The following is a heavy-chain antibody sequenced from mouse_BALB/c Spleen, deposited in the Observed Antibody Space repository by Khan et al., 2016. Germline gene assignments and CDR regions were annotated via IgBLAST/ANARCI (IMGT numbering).Heavy chain of an antibody. D-gene: IGHD3-1*01. V-gene: IGHV5-6-4*01. CDR1: GFTFSSYT. CDR2: ISSGGNYT. CDR3: TRDSSGGFAY. Sequence: EVVLVESGGGLVKPGGSLKLSCAASGFTFSSYTMSWVRQTPEKRLEWVATISSGGNYTYYPDTVKGRFTISRDNAKNTLYLQMSSLKSEDTAMYYCTRDSSGGFAYWGQGTLVTVSA. J-gene: IGHJ3*01.